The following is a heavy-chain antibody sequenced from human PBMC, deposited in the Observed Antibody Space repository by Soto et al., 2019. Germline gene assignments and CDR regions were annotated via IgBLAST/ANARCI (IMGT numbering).Heavy chain of an antibody. Sequence: SETLSLTCTVSGGSISSGDYYWSWIRQPPGKGLEWIGYIYYSGSTYYNPSLKSRVTISVDTSKNQFSLKLSSVTAADTAVYYCARASYCGGDCYFNWFDPWGQGTLVTVSS. CDR2: IYYSGST. CDR1: GGSISSGDYY. D-gene: IGHD2-21*02. V-gene: IGHV4-30-4*01. CDR3: ARASYCGGDCYFNWFDP. J-gene: IGHJ5*02.